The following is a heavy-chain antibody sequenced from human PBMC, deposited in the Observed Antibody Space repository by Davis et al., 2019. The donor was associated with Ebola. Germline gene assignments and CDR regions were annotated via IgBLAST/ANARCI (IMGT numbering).Heavy chain of an antibody. V-gene: IGHV3-21*04. CDR1: GFTFSSYS. Sequence: GGSLRLSCAASGFTFSSYSMNWIRQAPGKGLEWVSSISSSSSYIYYADSVKGRFTISRDNAKNSLYLQMNSLRAEDTAVHYCAKVDCSGGSCYGMDVWGQGTTVTVSS. J-gene: IGHJ6*02. CDR2: ISSSSSYI. D-gene: IGHD2-15*01. CDR3: AKVDCSGGSCYGMDV.